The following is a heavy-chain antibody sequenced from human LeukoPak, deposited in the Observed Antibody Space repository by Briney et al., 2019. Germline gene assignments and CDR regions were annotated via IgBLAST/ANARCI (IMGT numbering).Heavy chain of an antibody. V-gene: IGHV1-18*04. CDR3: ARGKFYYDL. D-gene: IGHD3-10*01. Sequence: ASVRVSCKPSGYIFTSNSITWVRQAPGQQLEWMGWISTFNGYTKYAQNLQGRITMTRDTSTRTVYLEMRNLRSDDTAVYFCARGKFYYDLWGQGTLVTVSS. J-gene: IGHJ4*02. CDR1: GYIFTSNS. CDR2: ISTFNGYT.